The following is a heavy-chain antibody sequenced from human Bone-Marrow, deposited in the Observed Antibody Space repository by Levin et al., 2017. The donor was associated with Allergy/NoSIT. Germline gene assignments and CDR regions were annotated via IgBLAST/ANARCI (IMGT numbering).Heavy chain of an antibody. CDR1: GGTFSNYA. Sequence: ASVKVSCKDSGGTFSNYAVTWVRQAPGRGLEWMGGILPIFGTTHYARKFQGRVTITADESTSTAYMELNSLRAEDTAFYYCAKTPQYSYGSGSPKGYFDLWGRGTLVTVSS. J-gene: IGHJ2*01. V-gene: IGHV1-69*13. CDR2: ILPIFGTT. D-gene: IGHD3-10*01. CDR3: AKTPQYSYGSGSPKGYFDL.